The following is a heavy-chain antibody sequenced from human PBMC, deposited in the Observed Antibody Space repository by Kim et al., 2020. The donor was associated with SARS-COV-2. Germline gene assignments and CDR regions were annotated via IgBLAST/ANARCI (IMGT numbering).Heavy chain of an antibody. CDR2: MNPNSGNT. CDR1: GYTFTSYD. J-gene: IGHJ4*02. CDR3: ARRAGISRYFDWHHPRHVDY. V-gene: IGHV1-8*01. D-gene: IGHD3-9*01. Sequence: ASVKVSCKASGYTFTSYDINWVRQATGQGLEWMGWMNPNSGNTGYAQKFQGRVTMTRNTSISTAYMELSSLRSEDTAVYYCARRAGISRYFDWHHPRHVDYWGQGTLVTVSS.